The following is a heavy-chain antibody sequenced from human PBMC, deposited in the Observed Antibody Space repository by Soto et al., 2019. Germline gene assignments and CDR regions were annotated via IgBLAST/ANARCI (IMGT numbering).Heavy chain of an antibody. Sequence: EVQLLESGGGLVQPGGSLRLSCAASGFTFSSYTMNWVRQAPGTGLEWVSAIRNSGDSTYYADSVEGRFTISRDNAKNTLYLQMNSLRVEDTAVYYCANDAGSGGDESWGQGTLVTGSS. D-gene: IGHD3-3*01. CDR3: ANDAGSGGDES. V-gene: IGHV3-23*01. CDR2: IRNSGDST. J-gene: IGHJ4*02. CDR1: GFTFSSYT.